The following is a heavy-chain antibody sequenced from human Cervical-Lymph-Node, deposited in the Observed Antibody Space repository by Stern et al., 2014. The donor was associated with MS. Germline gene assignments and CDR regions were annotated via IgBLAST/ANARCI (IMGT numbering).Heavy chain of an antibody. CDR3: AKGEYNSPPDY. CDR2: ISAYNGNT. J-gene: IGHJ4*02. Sequence: QVQLVQSGAEVKKPGASVKVSCKASGYTFSSYGINWVRQAPGQGLEWMGWISAYNGNTNYAQKLQGRVTMTTDTSKGTALMEKRSLRSDDTAVYYCAKGEYNSPPDYWGQGTLVTVSS. D-gene: IGHD1-20*01. V-gene: IGHV1-18*01. CDR1: GYTFSSYG.